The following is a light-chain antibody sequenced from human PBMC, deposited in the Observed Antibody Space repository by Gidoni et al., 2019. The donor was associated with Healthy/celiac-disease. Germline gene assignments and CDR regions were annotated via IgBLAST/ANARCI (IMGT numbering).Light chain of an antibody. J-gene: IGLJ3*02. Sequence: SYELTQPSSVSVSPGQTARITCSGDVLAKKYARWFQQKPGQAPVLVIYKDSERPSGIPERFSGSSSGTTVTLTISGAQVEDEADYYCYSAADNNQVFGGGTKLTVI. CDR2: KDS. CDR3: YSAADNNQV. V-gene: IGLV3-27*01. CDR1: VLAKKY.